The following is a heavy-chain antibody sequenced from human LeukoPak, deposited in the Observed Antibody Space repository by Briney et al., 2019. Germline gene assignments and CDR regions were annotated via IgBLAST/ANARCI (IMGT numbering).Heavy chain of an antibody. CDR3: ARDPLRRFDS. V-gene: IGHV3-7*01. CDR2: IREDGSEK. D-gene: IGHD1-14*01. Sequence: GGSLRLSCAASGFTFSSYWMSWVRQAPGKGLEWVANIREDGSEKHYVDSVEGRFTISRDNAKNSVYLQMNSLRAEDTAVYYCARDPLRRFDSWGQGILVTVSS. CDR1: GFTFSSYW. J-gene: IGHJ5*01.